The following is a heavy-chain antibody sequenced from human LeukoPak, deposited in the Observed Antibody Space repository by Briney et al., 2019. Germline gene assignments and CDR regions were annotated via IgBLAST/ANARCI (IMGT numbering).Heavy chain of an antibody. CDR3: AANEGKYASGWYASYYFDS. CDR1: GDSISNTNYY. CDR2: VYYGGTT. J-gene: IGHJ4*02. D-gene: IGHD6-19*01. Sequence: PSATLSLTCTVSGDSISNTNYYWDWVRQPPGKGLEWIGNVYYGGTTYYTPSLKSRVTISVDSSKNQFSLKLRSVTAADTGVYYCAANEGKYASGWYASYYFDSWGRGTLVAVST. V-gene: IGHV4-39*01.